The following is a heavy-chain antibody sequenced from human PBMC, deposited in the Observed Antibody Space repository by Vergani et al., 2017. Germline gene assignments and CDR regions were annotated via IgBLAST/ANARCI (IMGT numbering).Heavy chain of an antibody. CDR1: GFTFSSYS. CDR2: ISSSSSYI. Sequence: EVQLVESGGGLVKPGGSLRLSCAASGFTFSSYSMNWVRQAPGKGLEWVSSISSSSSYIYYADSVKGRFTISRDNAKNSLYLQMNSLRAEDTAVYDCARLSYDTTPYLQGGYDFWGQGTLVSVSS. J-gene: IGHJ4*02. CDR3: ARLSYDTTPYLQGGYDF. D-gene: IGHD3-22*01. V-gene: IGHV3-21*04.